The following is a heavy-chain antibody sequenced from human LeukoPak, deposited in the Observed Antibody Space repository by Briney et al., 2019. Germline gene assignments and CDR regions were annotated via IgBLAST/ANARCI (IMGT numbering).Heavy chain of an antibody. J-gene: IGHJ6*02. CDR1: GGSISSYY. Sequence: PSETLSLTCTVSGGSISSYYWSWIRQPPGKGLEWIGYIYYSGSTNYNPSLKSRVTISVDTSKNQFSLKLSSVTAADTAVYYCARLRFRRSSSIINRPIQWLELDYYYGMDVWGQGTTVTVSS. D-gene: IGHD6-19*01. CDR3: ARLRFRRSSSIINRPIQWLELDYYYGMDV. V-gene: IGHV4-59*08. CDR2: IYYSGST.